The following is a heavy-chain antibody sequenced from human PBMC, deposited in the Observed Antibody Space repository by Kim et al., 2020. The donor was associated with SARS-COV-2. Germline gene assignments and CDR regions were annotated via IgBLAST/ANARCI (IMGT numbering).Heavy chain of an antibody. Sequence: VKGRFTISRDNAKNSLYLQMNSLRDEDTAVYYCARFTYYYDSSGYTLGDYWGQGTLVTVSS. D-gene: IGHD3-22*01. J-gene: IGHJ4*02. CDR3: ARFTYYYDSSGYTLGDY. V-gene: IGHV3-48*02.